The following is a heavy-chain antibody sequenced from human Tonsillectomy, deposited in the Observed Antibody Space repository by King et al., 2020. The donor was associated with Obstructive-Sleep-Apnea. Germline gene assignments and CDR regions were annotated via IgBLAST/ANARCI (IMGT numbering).Heavy chain of an antibody. Sequence: VQLVESGGGVVQPGGSLRLSFAASGFTFSSSGMHWVRQAPGKGLEGVTFIRYDGSKESYADSVKGRFSVSRDNSKNALFLQMNNLSAEDTAVYYCAKDNSNWSFDYWGQGILVTVSS. D-gene: IGHD6-6*01. CDR1: GFTFSSSG. CDR2: IRYDGSKE. CDR3: AKDNSNWSFDY. J-gene: IGHJ4*02. V-gene: IGHV3-30*02.